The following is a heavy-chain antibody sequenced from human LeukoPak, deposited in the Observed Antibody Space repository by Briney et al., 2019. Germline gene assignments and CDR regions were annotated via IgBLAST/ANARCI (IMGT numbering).Heavy chain of an antibody. CDR2: ISAYNGDT. J-gene: IGHJ5*02. D-gene: IGHD3-10*01. CDR1: GYSFGSFG. V-gene: IGHV1-18*01. CDR3: ARGGYYGSGSLFGGRSKYNWFDP. Sequence: ASVKVSCKASGYSFGSFGINWVRQAPGQGLEWMGWISAYNGDTNYAQKLQGRVTMTTDTSTSTAYMDLMSLRSDDTAVYYCARGGYYGSGSLFGGRSKYNWFDPWGQGTLVTVSS.